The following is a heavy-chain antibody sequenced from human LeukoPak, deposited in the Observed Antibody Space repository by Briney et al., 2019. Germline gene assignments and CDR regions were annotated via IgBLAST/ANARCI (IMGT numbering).Heavy chain of an antibody. CDR1: GDSIGSTSYY. V-gene: IGHV4-39*07. D-gene: IGHD3-10*01. Sequence: SETLSLTCTVSGDSIGSTSYYWGWIRQPPGKGLDWIGEIYHSGSTNYNPSLKSRVTISVDTSKNQFSLKLSSVTAADTAVYYCARDRNYGWAYWGQGTLVTVSS. CDR3: ARDRNYGWAY. CDR2: IYHSGST. J-gene: IGHJ4*02.